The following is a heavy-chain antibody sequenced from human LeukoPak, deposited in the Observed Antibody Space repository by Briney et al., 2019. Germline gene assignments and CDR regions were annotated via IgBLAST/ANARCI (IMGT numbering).Heavy chain of an antibody. D-gene: IGHD6-19*01. Sequence: SPSETLSLTCTVSGGSISSSSYYWGWIRQPPGKGLEWIGSIYYSGSTYYNPSLKSRVTISVDTSKNQFSLKLSSVTAADTAVYYCARDLFGAVALGVGYFDLWGRGTLVTVSS. V-gene: IGHV4-39*07. J-gene: IGHJ2*01. CDR1: GGSISSSSYY. CDR3: ARDLFGAVALGVGYFDL. CDR2: IYYSGST.